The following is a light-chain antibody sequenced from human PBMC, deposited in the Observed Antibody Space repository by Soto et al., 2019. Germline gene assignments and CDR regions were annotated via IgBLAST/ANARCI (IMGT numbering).Light chain of an antibody. CDR3: LLSYSGARPYVV. Sequence: QAVVTQEPSLTVSPGGTVTLTFGSSTGAVTSGHYPYWFQQKPGQAPRTLIYDTSNKHSWTPARFSGSLLGGKAALTLSGAQPEDEAEYYCLLSYSGARPYVVFGGGTQLTVL. CDR1: TGAVTSGHY. V-gene: IGLV7-46*01. CDR2: DTS. J-gene: IGLJ2*01.